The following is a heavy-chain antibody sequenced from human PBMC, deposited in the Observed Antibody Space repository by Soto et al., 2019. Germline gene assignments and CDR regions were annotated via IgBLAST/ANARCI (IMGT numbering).Heavy chain of an antibody. J-gene: IGHJ4*02. CDR3: ATGHTVALSYFDY. CDR2: IYYSGSA. CDR1: GGSGSSGRYY. Sequence: PSETLSRTCTVSGGSGSSGRYYWHWIRHPPGNGLEWIGYIYYSGSANYNPSLKRRVTISVDTSKNQLSLNLSSVTPADTAVYYCATGHTVALSYFDYWGQGSLEPVSS. D-gene: IGHD4-17*01. V-gene: IGHV4-61*01.